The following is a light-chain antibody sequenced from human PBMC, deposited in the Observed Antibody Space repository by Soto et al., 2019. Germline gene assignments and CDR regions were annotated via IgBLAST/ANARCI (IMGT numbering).Light chain of an antibody. Sequence: QSALTQPASVSGSPVQSITISCTGTNSDIGRFKYVSWHQQHPGKAPKLIIYEVTNRPSGVSDRFSGSKSGNTASLTISGLQAEDEADYYCCSYTTTSTLLFGAGTKLTVL. CDR1: NSDIGRFKY. V-gene: IGLV2-14*01. J-gene: IGLJ3*02. CDR2: EVT. CDR3: CSYTTTSTLL.